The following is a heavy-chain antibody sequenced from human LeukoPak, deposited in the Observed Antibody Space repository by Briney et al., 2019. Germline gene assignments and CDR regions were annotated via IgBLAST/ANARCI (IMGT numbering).Heavy chain of an antibody. CDR3: ARQTCRGATCYRVDQYYYMDV. J-gene: IGHJ6*03. Sequence: KSSETLSLTCTVSGDSINDHYWSWIRQPPGEGLEWIGYIYSSVSTNYNPSLKSRVTISIDTFKSQFSLKLASVTAADTGVYYCARQTCRGATCYRVDQYYYMDVWDKGTTVTVSS. CDR2: IYSSVST. D-gene: IGHD2-15*01. CDR1: GDSINDHY. V-gene: IGHV4-4*09.